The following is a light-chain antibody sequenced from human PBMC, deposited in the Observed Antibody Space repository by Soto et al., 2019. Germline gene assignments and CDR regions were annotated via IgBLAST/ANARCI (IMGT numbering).Light chain of an antibody. CDR1: QTVSSY. CDR3: QQYKSWPPIT. Sequence: EIVLTQSPGTLSLSPGERATLSFSASQTVSSYLAWYQQKPGQAPRLLIYGASSRATGIPDRFSGSGSGTDFTLTISRLEPEDFAVYYCQQYKSWPPITFGQGTRLEIK. CDR2: GAS. V-gene: IGKV3-20*01. J-gene: IGKJ5*01.